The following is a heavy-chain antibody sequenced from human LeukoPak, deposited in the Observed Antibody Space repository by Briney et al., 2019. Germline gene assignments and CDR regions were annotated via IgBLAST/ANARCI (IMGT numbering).Heavy chain of an antibody. J-gene: IGHJ4*02. Sequence: GGSLRLSRAASGFTFSSYAMSWVRQAPGKGLEWVSAISGSGGSTYYADSVKGRFTISRDNSKNTLYLQMNSLRAEDTAVYYCAKHGGYSYGSFEFDYWGQGTPVTVSS. CDR2: ISGSGGST. CDR3: AKHGGYSYGSFEFDY. V-gene: IGHV3-23*01. D-gene: IGHD5-18*01. CDR1: GFTFSSYA.